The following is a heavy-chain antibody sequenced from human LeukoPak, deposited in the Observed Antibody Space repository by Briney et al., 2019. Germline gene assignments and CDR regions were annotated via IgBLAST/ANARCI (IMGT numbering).Heavy chain of an antibody. CDR2: IIPIFGTA. J-gene: IGHJ4*02. CDR1: GGTFSSYA. V-gene: IGHV1-69*13. D-gene: IGHD1-14*01. CDR3: ARDRGRTYYFDY. Sequence: SVTVSCKASGGTFSSYAITWVRQAPGQGLEWMGGIIPIFGTAKYAQKFQGRVTITADESTGTAYMELSSLRSEDTAVYYCARDRGRTYYFDYWGQGTLVTVSS.